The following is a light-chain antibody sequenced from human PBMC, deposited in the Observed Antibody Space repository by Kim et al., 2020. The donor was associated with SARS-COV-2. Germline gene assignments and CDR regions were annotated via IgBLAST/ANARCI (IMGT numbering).Light chain of an antibody. J-gene: IGLJ3*02. CDR1: SSNIGAGYE. CDR2: GNS. Sequence: QRVTISSTGSSSNIGAGYEVHWYRQLPGTAPKLLIYGNSNRPSGVPHRFSGSKSGTSASLAITGLQAEDEADYYCQSYDSSLSGWVFGGGTKVTVL. V-gene: IGLV1-40*01. CDR3: QSYDSSLSGWV.